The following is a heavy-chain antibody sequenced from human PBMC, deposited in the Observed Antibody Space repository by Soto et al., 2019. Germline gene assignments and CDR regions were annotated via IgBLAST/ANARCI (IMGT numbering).Heavy chain of an antibody. D-gene: IGHD1-26*01. CDR2: ISGSGSST. CDR1: GFTFSSYA. J-gene: IGHJ4*02. CDR3: AKFKLSRSSPSDY. Sequence: PGGSLRLSCAASGFTFSSYAMNWVRQAPGKGLERASGISGSGSSTNYADSVKGRFTISRDNSKNTLFLQMNSLRAEDTAVYYCAKFKLSRSSPSDYWGQGILVTVS. V-gene: IGHV3-23*01.